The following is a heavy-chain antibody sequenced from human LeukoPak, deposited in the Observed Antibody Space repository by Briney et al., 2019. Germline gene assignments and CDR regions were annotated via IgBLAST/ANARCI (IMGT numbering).Heavy chain of an antibody. D-gene: IGHD3-22*01. CDR2: IYTSGST. Sequence: PSETLSLTCTVSGGSISSYYWSWIRQPAGKGLEWIGRIYTSGSTNYNPSLKSRVTMLVDTSKNQFSLKLSSVTAADTAVYYCARAPDEYDSSGLDYWGQGTLVTVSS. CDR1: GGSISSYY. V-gene: IGHV4-4*07. CDR3: ARAPDEYDSSGLDY. J-gene: IGHJ4*02.